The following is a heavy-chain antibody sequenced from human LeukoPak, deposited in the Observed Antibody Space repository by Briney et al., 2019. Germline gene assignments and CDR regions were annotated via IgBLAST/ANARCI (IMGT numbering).Heavy chain of an antibody. D-gene: IGHD5-24*01. CDR1: GFTLSSYA. CDR2: ISYDGSNK. V-gene: IGHV3-30-3*01. Sequence: GGSLRLSCAASGFTLSSYAMHWVRQAPGKGLEWVAVISYDGSNKYYADSVKGRFTISRDNSKNTLYLQMNSLRSEDTAVYYCARDLGRRWLQFELGYWGQGTLVTVSS. J-gene: IGHJ4*02. CDR3: ARDLGRRWLQFELGY.